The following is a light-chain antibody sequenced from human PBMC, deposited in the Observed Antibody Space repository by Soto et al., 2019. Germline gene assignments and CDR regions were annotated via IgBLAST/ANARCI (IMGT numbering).Light chain of an antibody. CDR3: QKYNSAPWT. CDR1: QDINNY. V-gene: IGKV1-27*01. CDR2: AAS. J-gene: IGKJ1*01. Sequence: DIQMTESPSSLSASVENRVTITCRASQDINNYLAWYQQKPGKVPKLLIYAASTLQSGVPSRFSGSGSGTDFTLTISSLQPEDVATYYCQKYNSAPWTFGQRSMADVK.